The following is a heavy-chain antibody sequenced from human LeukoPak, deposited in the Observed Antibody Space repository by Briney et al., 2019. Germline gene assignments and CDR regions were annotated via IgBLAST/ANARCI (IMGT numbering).Heavy chain of an antibody. CDR3: ARDPYNTILYRLAH. CDR2: ISANGQAT. Sequence: PGGSLRLSCSIPGLASGNYAMSSVRQAPGMGLEWVSSISANGQATYYADSVEGRFTISRDNSKSTLYLQLNSLRAEDTATYYCARDPYNTILYRLAHWGQGTLVTVSS. J-gene: IGHJ4*02. CDR1: GLASGNYA. V-gene: IGHV3-23*01. D-gene: IGHD3-10*01.